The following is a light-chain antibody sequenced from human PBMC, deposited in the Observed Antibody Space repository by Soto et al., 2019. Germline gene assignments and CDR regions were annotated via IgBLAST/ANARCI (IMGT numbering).Light chain of an antibody. V-gene: IGKV3-20*01. Sequence: EIVLTQSPGTLSLSPGERATLSCRASQSVSNNYLAWYQQKPGQAPRLLIYDASRRATGIPDRFSGSGSGTDFTLSISRLEPEEFAVYYCQQYGSSPTFGQGTRLEIK. CDR1: QSVSNNY. CDR2: DAS. CDR3: QQYGSSPT. J-gene: IGKJ5*01.